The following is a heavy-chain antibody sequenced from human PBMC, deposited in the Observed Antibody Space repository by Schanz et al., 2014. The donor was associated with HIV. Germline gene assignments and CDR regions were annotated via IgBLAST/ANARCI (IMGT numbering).Heavy chain of an antibody. CDR3: AKEATVVTLAFDI. CDR1: GFIFDEYA. J-gene: IGHJ3*02. D-gene: IGHD4-17*01. CDR2: ISSSSSNYI. V-gene: IGHV3-9*01. Sequence: EVQLVESGGGLVQPGRSLRLSCAASGFIFDEYAMHWVRQGPGKGLEWVSSISSSSSNYIYYADSVKGRFTISRDNSKNTLYLQMNSLRAEDTAVYYCAKEATVVTLAFDIWGQGTMVTVSS.